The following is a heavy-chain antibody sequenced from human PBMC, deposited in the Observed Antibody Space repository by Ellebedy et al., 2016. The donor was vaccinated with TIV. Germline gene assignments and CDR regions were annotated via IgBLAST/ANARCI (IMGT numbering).Heavy chain of an antibody. CDR2: LKQDESEK. Sequence: PGGSLRLSCAVSGFTFSSYWMNWVRQAPGKGLEWVAKLKQDESEKYYVDSVKGRFTISRDNARNSLYLQMNSLRVGDTAVYYCARETYSSGWPQSFDYWGQGTLVTVSS. CDR3: ARETYSSGWPQSFDY. CDR1: GFTFSSYW. J-gene: IGHJ4*02. D-gene: IGHD6-19*01. V-gene: IGHV3-7*01.